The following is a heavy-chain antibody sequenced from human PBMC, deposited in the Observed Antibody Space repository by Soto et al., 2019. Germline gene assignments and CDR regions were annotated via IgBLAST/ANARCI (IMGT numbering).Heavy chain of an antibody. J-gene: IGHJ4*02. D-gene: IGHD3-9*01. Sequence: SETLSLTCTVSGGSISSYYWSWIRQPPGKGLEWIGYIYYSGSTNYNPSLKSRVTISVDTSKNQFSLKLSSVTAADTAVYYCARVPVHYDILTGYYFDYFDYWGQGTLVTVSS. CDR3: ARVPVHYDILTGYYFDYFDY. CDR1: GGSISSYY. V-gene: IGHV4-59*01. CDR2: IYYSGST.